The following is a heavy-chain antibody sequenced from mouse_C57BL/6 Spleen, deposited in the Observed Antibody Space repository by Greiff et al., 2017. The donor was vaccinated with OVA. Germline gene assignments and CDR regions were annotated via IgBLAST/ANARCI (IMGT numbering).Heavy chain of an antibody. Sequence: VQLKESGGDLVKPGGSLKLSCAASGFTFSSYGMSWVRQTPDKRLEWVATISSGGSYTYYPDSVKGRFTISRANAKNPLYLQMSSLKSEDTAMYYCARITTGVARGDAMDYWGQGTSVTVSS. CDR3: ARITTGVARGDAMDY. CDR2: ISSGGSYT. J-gene: IGHJ4*01. D-gene: IGHD1-1*01. V-gene: IGHV5-6*01. CDR1: GFTFSSYG.